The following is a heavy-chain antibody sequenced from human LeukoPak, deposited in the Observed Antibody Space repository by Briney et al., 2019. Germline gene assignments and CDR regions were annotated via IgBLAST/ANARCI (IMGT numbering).Heavy chain of an antibody. CDR3: AKHVGDYYYYYYMDV. CDR1: GFTFSSYA. D-gene: IGHD3-10*02. Sequence: GGSLRLSCAASGFTFSSYAMSWVRQAPGKGLEWVSAISGSGGSTYYADSVKGRFTISRDNSKNTLYLQMNSLRAEDTAVYYCAKHVGDYYYYYYMDVWGKGTTVTVSS. V-gene: IGHV3-23*01. J-gene: IGHJ6*03. CDR2: ISGSGGST.